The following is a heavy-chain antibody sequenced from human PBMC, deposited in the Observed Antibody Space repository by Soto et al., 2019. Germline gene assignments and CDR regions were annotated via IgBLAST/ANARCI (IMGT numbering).Heavy chain of an antibody. J-gene: IGHJ4*02. CDR3: ARGTSNDRFYVFLPGYYVVAPVTTPSFNY. V-gene: IGHV1-3*01. Sequence: ASVKVSCKASGYTFTSYAMHWVRQAPGQRLEWMGWINAGNGNTKYSQKFQGRVAITRDTSASTANMELSSLRSEDTAVYYCARGTSNDRFYVFLPGYYVVAPVTTPSFNYWGQETLVTVSS. CDR1: GYTFTSYA. CDR2: INAGNGNT. D-gene: IGHD3-9*01.